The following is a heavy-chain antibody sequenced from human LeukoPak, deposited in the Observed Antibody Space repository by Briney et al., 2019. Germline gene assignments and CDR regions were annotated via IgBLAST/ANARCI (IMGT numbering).Heavy chain of an antibody. J-gene: IGHJ4*02. D-gene: IGHD6-13*01. CDR3: ARERLGIAAAGPLGY. Sequence: PGRSLRLSCAASGFTFSSYAMHWVRKAPGKGLEWVAVISYDGSNKYYADSVKGRFTISRDNSKNTLYLQMNSLRAEDTAVYYCARERLGIAAAGPLGYWGQGTLVTVSS. CDR1: GFTFSSYA. CDR2: ISYDGSNK. V-gene: IGHV3-30-3*01.